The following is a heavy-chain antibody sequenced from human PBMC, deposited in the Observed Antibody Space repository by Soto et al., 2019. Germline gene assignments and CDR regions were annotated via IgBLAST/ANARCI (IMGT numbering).Heavy chain of an antibody. D-gene: IGHD3-16*02. V-gene: IGHV4-34*01. J-gene: IGHJ4*02. CDR3: ARGKLSDYVWGSYRYHFDY. CDR2: INHSGST. Sequence: PXGTLSLTCAVYGGSFSGYYWSWIRQPPGKGLEWIGEINHSGSTNYNPSLKSRVTISVDTSKNQFSLKLSSVTAADTAVYYCARGKLSDYVWGSYRYHFDYWGQGTVVTVSS. CDR1: GGSFSGYY.